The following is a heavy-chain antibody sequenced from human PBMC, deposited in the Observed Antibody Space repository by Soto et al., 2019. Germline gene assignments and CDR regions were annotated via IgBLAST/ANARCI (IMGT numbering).Heavy chain of an antibody. V-gene: IGHV4-39*01. CDR3: ARHEGTATMVRGISP. CDR2: IYYSGIT. CDR1: GGSISSSCYY. Sequence: LETLSLTCTVAGGSISSSCYYWGWISKPPGKGLEWIGSIYYSGITYYNTSLKSRVTISVDTPKNQFSLKLSSVTAADTGVYWCARHEGTATMVRGISPWSQGTLVTVSS. D-gene: IGHD3-10*01. J-gene: IGHJ5*02.